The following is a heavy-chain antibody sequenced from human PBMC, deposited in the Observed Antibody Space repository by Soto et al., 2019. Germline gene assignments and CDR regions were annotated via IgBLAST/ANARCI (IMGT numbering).Heavy chain of an antibody. CDR3: AADTGLYDSSGYFDY. D-gene: IGHD3-22*01. CDR1: GFTFTSSA. J-gene: IGHJ4*02. V-gene: IGHV1-58*01. Sequence: SVKVSCKASGFTFTSSAVQWVRQARGQRLEWIGWIVVGSGNTNYAQKFQERVTITRDMSTSTAYMELSSLRSEDTAVYYCAADTGLYDSSGYFDYWGQGTLVTVSS. CDR2: IVVGSGNT.